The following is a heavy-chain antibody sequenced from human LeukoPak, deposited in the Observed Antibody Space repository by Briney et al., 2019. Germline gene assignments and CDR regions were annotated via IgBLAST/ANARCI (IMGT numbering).Heavy chain of an antibody. CDR3: TRDAGGGDCYSCPNWFDP. Sequence: VASVKVSCKASGYTFTSYYMHWVRQAPGQGLEWMGIINPSGGSTSYAQKFQGRVTMTRDMSTSTVYMELSSLRSEDTAVYYCTRDAGGGDCYSCPNWFDPWGQGTLVTVSS. D-gene: IGHD2-21*02. CDR2: INPSGGST. J-gene: IGHJ5*02. V-gene: IGHV1-46*01. CDR1: GYTFTSYY.